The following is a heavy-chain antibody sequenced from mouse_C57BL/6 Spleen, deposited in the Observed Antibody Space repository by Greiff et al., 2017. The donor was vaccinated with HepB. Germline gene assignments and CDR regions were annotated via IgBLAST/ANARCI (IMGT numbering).Heavy chain of an antibody. CDR3: ARNYGSSYWYFDV. J-gene: IGHJ1*03. D-gene: IGHD1-1*01. CDR1: GYTFTSYW. CDR2: IHPSSGST. Sequence: QVQLQQPGAELVKPGASVKLSCKASGYTFTSYWMHWVKQRPGQGLEWIGMIHPSSGSTNYNEKFKSKATLTVDKSSSTAYMQLSSLTSEDSAVYYCARNYGSSYWYFDVWGTGTTVTVSS. V-gene: IGHV1-64*01.